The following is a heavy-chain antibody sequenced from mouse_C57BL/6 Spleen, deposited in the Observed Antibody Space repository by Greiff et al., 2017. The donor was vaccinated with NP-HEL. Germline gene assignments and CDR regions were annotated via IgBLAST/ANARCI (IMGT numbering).Heavy chain of an antibody. CDR3: ARSPYDYDGYFDV. V-gene: IGHV1-64*01. CDR2: IHPNSGST. Sequence: QVQLQQPGAELVKPGASVKLSCKASGYTFTSYWMHWVKQRPGQGLEWIGMIHPNSGSTNYNEKLKSKATLTVDKSSSTAYMQLSSLTSEDSAVYYCARSPYDYDGYFDVWGTGTTVTVSS. J-gene: IGHJ1*03. D-gene: IGHD2-4*01. CDR1: GYTFTSYW.